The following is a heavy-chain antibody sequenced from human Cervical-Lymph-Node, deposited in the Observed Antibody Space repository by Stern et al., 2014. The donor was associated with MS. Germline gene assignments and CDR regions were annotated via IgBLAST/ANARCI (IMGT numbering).Heavy chain of an antibody. CDR3: AREATRIVVGIDY. CDR1: GYTFTPFF. D-gene: IGHD3-22*01. J-gene: IGHJ4*02. CDR2: LIPNSDDP. Sequence: VQLVQSGTKMQKPGAQVKVSSKPSGYTFTPFFIPWVRRVPGQELDGWGRLIPNSDDPTYAQNFQDRVTLTRDTSIGTAYLELSRLTSADTAVYYCAREATRIVVGIDYWGQGTQVTVSS. V-gene: IGHV1-2*06.